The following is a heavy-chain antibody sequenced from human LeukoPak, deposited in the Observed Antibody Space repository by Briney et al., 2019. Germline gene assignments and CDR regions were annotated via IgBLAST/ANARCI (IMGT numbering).Heavy chain of an antibody. V-gene: IGHV3-21*01. J-gene: IGHJ6*03. Sequence: KPGGSLRLSCAASGFTFSSYNMNWVRQTPGKGLEWVSSITRGSIYTFYADSVKGRFTISRDNAKNSLSPQMNSLRAEDTAVYYCARDPYNGSYGDDYYYYMDVWGKGTTVTISS. CDR1: GFTFSSYN. D-gene: IGHD1-26*01. CDR2: ITRGSIYT. CDR3: ARDPYNGSYGDDYYYYMDV.